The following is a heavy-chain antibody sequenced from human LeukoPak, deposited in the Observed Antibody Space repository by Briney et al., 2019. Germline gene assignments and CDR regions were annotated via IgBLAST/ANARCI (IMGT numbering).Heavy chain of an antibody. D-gene: IGHD3-3*01. Sequence: PSETLSLTCTVSGGSISSGSYYWSWIRQPAGKGLEWIGEINHSGSTNYNPSLKSRVTISVDTSKNQFSLKLSSVTAADTAVYYCARALYYDFWSGYPSFDYWGQGTLVTVSS. V-gene: IGHV4-61*10. CDR2: INHSGST. CDR3: ARALYYDFWSGYPSFDY. J-gene: IGHJ4*02. CDR1: GGSISSGSYY.